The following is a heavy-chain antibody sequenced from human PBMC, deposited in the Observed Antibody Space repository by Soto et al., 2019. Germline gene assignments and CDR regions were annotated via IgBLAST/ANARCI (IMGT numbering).Heavy chain of an antibody. V-gene: IGHV1-46*01. Sequence: QVQLVQSGAEVTEPEASVKVSCKTSRFTFTLHYIHWVRQAPGQGLEWVGMVNAGDGSATYAREFRDKVSMTWDTSTSTVYLDLNSLKSEDTAIYYCASERDSFDYWGQGTLVSVSP. CDR3: ASERDSFDY. D-gene: IGHD3-22*01. CDR1: RFTFTLHY. J-gene: IGHJ4*02. CDR2: VNAGDGSA.